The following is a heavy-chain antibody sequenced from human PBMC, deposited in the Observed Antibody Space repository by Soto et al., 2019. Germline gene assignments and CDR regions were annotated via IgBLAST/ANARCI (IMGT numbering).Heavy chain of an antibody. CDR2: IHNTGGT. V-gene: IGHV4-59*11. CDR3: ATGGGWLTDY. D-gene: IGHD6-19*01. Sequence: QVQLQESGPRLVKPSETLSLTCTISGASITHHWCQWFRQPPGKGLEWIGYIHNTGGTNYNPSLKSPVTISLDTSKNQFFLKVTSVTVADTAVYYCATGGGWLTDYWGQGTLVTVSS. CDR1: GASITHHW. J-gene: IGHJ4*02.